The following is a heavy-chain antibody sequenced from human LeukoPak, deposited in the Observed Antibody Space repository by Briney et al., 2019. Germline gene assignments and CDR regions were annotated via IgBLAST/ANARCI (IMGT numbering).Heavy chain of an antibody. Sequence: ASVKVSCKASGYTFTGYYMHWVRQAPGRGLEWMGWINPNSGGTYSAQKFQGWVTMTRGTSISTAYMELSRLTSDDTAVYYCARANALYCSSTTCLFDYWGQGTLVTVSS. CDR3: ARANALYCSSTTCLFDY. CDR1: GYTFTGYY. D-gene: IGHD2-2*01. CDR2: INPNSGGT. V-gene: IGHV1-2*04. J-gene: IGHJ4*02.